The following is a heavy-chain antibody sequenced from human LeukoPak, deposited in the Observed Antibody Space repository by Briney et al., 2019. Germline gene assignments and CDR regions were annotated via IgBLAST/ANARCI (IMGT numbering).Heavy chain of an antibody. CDR1: GFTFDDYA. CDR2: ISWNSGSI. CDR3: ARDTPLPSGWYDY. V-gene: IGHV3-9*01. Sequence: PGRSLRLSCAASGFTFDDYAMHWVRQPPGKGLEWVSGISWNSGSIGYADSVKGRFTISRDNAKNSLYLQMNSLRAEDTAVYYCARDTPLPSGWYDYWGQGTLVTVSS. J-gene: IGHJ4*02. D-gene: IGHD6-19*01.